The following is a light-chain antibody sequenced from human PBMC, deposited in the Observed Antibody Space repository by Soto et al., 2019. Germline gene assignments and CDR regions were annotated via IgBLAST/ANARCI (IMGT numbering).Light chain of an antibody. CDR2: AVS. V-gene: IGLV2-14*01. Sequence: GASSDVGLYDYVSWYQQHPGKAPQLMIYAVSNRPSGVSNRFSDSKSGNTASLFISGLQAEDEADYYCSSYTSDSSYVFGSGTKVTVL. J-gene: IGLJ1*01. CDR1: SSDVGLYDY. CDR3: SSYTSDSSYV.